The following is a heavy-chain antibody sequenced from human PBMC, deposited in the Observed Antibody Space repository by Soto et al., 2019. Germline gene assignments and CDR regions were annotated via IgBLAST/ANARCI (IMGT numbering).Heavy chain of an antibody. CDR1: GFTFSSYS. J-gene: IGHJ5*02. CDR3: ARESRRLNWFDP. V-gene: IGHV3-48*02. CDR2: ISSSSSTI. Sequence: GGSLRLSCAASGFTFSSYSMNWVRQAPGNGLEWVSYISSSSSTIYYADTVKGRFTISRDNAKNSLYLQMNSLREEDTAVYYCARESRRLNWFDPWGQGTLVTVSS.